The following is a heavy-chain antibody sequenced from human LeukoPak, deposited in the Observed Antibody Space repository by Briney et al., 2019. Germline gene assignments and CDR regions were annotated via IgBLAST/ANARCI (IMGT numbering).Heavy chain of an antibody. D-gene: IGHD4-23*01. CDR3: ARSPTVITWRWFDP. CDR1: GGSISSYY. J-gene: IGHJ5*02. Sequence: SETLSLTCTVSGGSISSYYWSWIRQPPGKGLEWIGYIYYSGSTNYNPSLKSRVAISVDTSKNQFSLKLSSVTAADTAVYYCARSPTVITWRWFDPWGQGTLVTVSS. CDR2: IYYSGST. V-gene: IGHV4-59*08.